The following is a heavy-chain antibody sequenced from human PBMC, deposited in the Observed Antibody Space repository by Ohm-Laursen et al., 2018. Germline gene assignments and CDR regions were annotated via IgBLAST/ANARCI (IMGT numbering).Heavy chain of an antibody. J-gene: IGHJ4*02. V-gene: IGHV3-23*01. CDR1: GFTFSSYG. Sequence: SLRLSCAASGFTFSSYGMSWVRQAPGKGLEWVSADSGIGDSTQHADSVKGRFTISRDNSKNTLYLQMNSLRAEDTAVYYCARRVAYDRGEFDYWGLGTLVTVSS. CDR2: DSGIGDST. D-gene: IGHD5-12*01. CDR3: ARRVAYDRGEFDY.